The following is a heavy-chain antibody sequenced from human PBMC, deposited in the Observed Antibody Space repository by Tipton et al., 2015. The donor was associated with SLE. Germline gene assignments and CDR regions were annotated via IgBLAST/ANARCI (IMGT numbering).Heavy chain of an antibody. CDR2: IYYSGST. Sequence: TLSLTCTVSGGSISSHYWSWIRQPPGKGLEWIGYIYYSGSTNYNPSLKSRVTISVDTSKNQFSLKLSSVTAADTAAYYCARGRGYYDSSGPYAFDIWGQGTMVTVSS. CDR1: GGSISSHY. V-gene: IGHV4-59*08. CDR3: ARGRGYYDSSGPYAFDI. D-gene: IGHD3-22*01. J-gene: IGHJ3*02.